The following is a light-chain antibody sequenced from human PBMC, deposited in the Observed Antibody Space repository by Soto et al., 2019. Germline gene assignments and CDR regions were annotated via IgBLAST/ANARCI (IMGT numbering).Light chain of an antibody. V-gene: IGLV4-60*02. CDR2: VEGSGNY. Sequence: QSVLTQSSSASASLGSSVKLTCTLSSGHSGYIIAWHQQQPGKAPRYLMKVEGSGNYNKGSVVPDRFSGSSSGADRYLTISNLQFEDEADYYCETWDSNTVIFGGGTKVTVL. CDR3: ETWDSNTVI. J-gene: IGLJ2*01. CDR1: SGHSGYI.